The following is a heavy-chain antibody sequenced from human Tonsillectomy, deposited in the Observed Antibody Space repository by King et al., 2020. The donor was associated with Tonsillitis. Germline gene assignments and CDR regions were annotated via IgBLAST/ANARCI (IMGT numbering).Heavy chain of an antibody. CDR3: ARSYYDSSGYLSY. CDR1: GFTFRTYA. Sequence: VQLVESGGGVVQPGRSLRLSCAASGFTFRTYAMHWVRQAPGKGLEWVAVISYDGSNKFYADSVKGRFIIFRDNSKNTLYLQMNSLRAEDTAVYYCARSYYDSSGYLSYWGQGTLVTVSS. J-gene: IGHJ4*02. D-gene: IGHD3-22*01. CDR2: ISYDGSNK. V-gene: IGHV3-30*04.